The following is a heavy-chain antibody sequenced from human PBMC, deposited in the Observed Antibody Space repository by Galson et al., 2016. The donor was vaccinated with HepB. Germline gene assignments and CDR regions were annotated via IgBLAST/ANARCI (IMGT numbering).Heavy chain of an antibody. V-gene: IGHV3-33*01. CDR3: ARFERSGWYLLNWFAP. CDR1: GFTFSSYA. Sequence: SLRLSCAASGFTFSSYAMHWVRQAPGKGLEWVAVIWYDGSHEYYADSVKGRFTISRDNSKNTVYLQMNSLSAEDTAVYYCARFERSGWYLLNWFAPWGQGTLVTVSS. CDR2: IWYDGSHE. J-gene: IGHJ5*02. D-gene: IGHD6-19*01.